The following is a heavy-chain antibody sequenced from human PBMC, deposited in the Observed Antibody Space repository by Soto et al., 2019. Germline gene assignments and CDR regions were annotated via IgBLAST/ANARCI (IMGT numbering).Heavy chain of an antibody. D-gene: IGHD5-18*01. CDR3: AKREGNTYGLFH. J-gene: IGHJ4*02. V-gene: IGHV3-74*01. Sequence: EVQLVESGGGLVQPGGSLRLSCAASGFSFSSYWIHWVRQAPGKGLVWVSRIKTDGSTTDYADSVKGRFTISRDNAKNTLYLQMNSLGAEETAVYYCAKREGNTYGLFHWGQGTLVTVSS. CDR1: GFSFSSYW. CDR2: IKTDGSTT.